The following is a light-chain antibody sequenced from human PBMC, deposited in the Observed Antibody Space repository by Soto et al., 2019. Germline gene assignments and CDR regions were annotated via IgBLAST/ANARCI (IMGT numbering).Light chain of an antibody. J-gene: IGKJ4*01. Sequence: EIVLTQSPATLSLSPGERATLSCTASQSVGSYLAWYQQRPGQAPRLLLYDASNRATGIPARFSGSGSGTDFTLTISSLEPEDFAVFYCQQRSNRPPLTFGGGTKVEIK. V-gene: IGKV3-11*01. CDR3: QQRSNRPPLT. CDR1: QSVGSY. CDR2: DAS.